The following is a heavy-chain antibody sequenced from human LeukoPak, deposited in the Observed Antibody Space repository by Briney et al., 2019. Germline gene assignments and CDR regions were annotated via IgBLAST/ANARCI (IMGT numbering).Heavy chain of an antibody. CDR3: AKDIRYYYDSSGAFDY. Sequence: TGRSLRLSCAASGFTFDDYAMHWVRQAPGKGLEWVSGISWNSGSIGYADSVKGRFTISRDNAKNSLYLQMNSLRAEDTALYYCAKDIRYYYDSSGAFDYWGQGTLVTVSS. V-gene: IGHV3-9*01. CDR1: GFTFDDYA. CDR2: ISWNSGSI. D-gene: IGHD3-22*01. J-gene: IGHJ4*02.